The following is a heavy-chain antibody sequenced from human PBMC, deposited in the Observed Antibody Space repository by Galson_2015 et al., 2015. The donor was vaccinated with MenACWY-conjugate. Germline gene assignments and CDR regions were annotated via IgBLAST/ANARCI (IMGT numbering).Heavy chain of an antibody. D-gene: IGHD2-2*01. CDR1: GFTFSTYS. CDR2: ISSSGTYI. V-gene: IGHV3-21*01. Sequence: SLRLSCAASGFTFSTYSMNWVRQAPGKGLEWVSSISSSGTYIYYADSVKGRLTISRDNAKNSLYLQMNSLRAEDTAVYYCARNPDMPPTVYGLDVWGHGTTVTVSS. CDR3: ARNPDMPPTVYGLDV. J-gene: IGHJ6*02.